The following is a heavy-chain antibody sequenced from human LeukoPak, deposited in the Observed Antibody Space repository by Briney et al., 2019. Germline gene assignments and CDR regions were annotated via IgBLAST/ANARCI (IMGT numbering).Heavy chain of an antibody. V-gene: IGHV3-74*01. CDR3: LLNCSSSNCSPGV. Sequence: GGSLRLSCAASGFTFSAYWMHWVRQAPGKGLVWVSRVKYDGSTTTYADSVKGRFTISRDNAKNILYLQMNSLRVEDTAVYYCLLNCSSSNCSPGVWGKGTTVAVSS. J-gene: IGHJ6*04. D-gene: IGHD2-2*01. CDR1: GFTFSAYW. CDR2: VKYDGSTT.